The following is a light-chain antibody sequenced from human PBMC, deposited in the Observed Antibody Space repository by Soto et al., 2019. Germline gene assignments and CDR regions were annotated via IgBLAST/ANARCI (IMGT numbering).Light chain of an antibody. V-gene: IGKV1-27*01. Sequence: DVQMTQSPTSLSASVGDRVTITCQASQGIRNFVAWYQQKPGKAPKLVIYAASTLQSGVPSRFSGSGSGTHFTLTINSLQPEDVATYSCQKYSSVPVFGPGTKVEIK. CDR3: QKYSSVPV. CDR2: AAS. J-gene: IGKJ3*01. CDR1: QGIRNF.